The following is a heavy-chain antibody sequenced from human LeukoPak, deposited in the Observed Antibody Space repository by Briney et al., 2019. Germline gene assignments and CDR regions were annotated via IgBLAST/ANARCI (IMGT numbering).Heavy chain of an antibody. J-gene: IGHJ3*01. V-gene: IGHV4-30-2*01. CDR2: IFQSGSP. CDR3: ARDRAGLGLLDF. D-gene: IGHD1-26*01. CDR1: GGPISSGGFS. Sequence: SQTLSLTCTVSGGPISSGGFSWTWIRQPPGKGLEWIGYIFQSGSPSYNPSLRSRVTISVDTSMNQFSLRLNSVTAADTAMYYCARDRAGLGLLDFWGQGTMVTVFS.